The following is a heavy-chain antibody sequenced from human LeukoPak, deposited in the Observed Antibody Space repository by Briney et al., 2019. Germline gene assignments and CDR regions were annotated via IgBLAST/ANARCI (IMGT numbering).Heavy chain of an antibody. CDR2: INHSGST. V-gene: IGHV4-34*01. CDR1: GGSFSGYY. J-gene: IGHJ5*02. Sequence: SETLSLTCAVYGGSFSGYYWSWIRQPPGKGLEWIGEINHSGSTNYNPSLKSRVTISVDTSKNQFSLKLSSVTAADTAVYYRARGRRRIGGLNWFDPWGQGTLVTVSS. D-gene: IGHD3-10*01. CDR3: ARGRRRIGGLNWFDP.